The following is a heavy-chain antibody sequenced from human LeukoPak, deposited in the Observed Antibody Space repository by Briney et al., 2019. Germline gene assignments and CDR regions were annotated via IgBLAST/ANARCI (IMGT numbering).Heavy chain of an antibody. CDR2: IRSKANSYAT. J-gene: IGHJ3*02. CDR3: RGVIVDDAFDM. Sequence: GGSLKLSCAASGFTFSGSAIHWVRQASGKGLEWVGRIRSKANSYATAHAASVKGRFIISRDDSKNTAYLQMNSLKTEDTAVYYCRGVIVDDAFDMWGQGTMVTVSS. D-gene: IGHD2/OR15-2a*01. V-gene: IGHV3-73*01. CDR1: GFTFSGSA.